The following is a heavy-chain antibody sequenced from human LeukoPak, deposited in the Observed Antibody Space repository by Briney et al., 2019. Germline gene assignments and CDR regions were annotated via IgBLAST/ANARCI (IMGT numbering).Heavy chain of an antibody. CDR2: ISSSSSTI. CDR1: GFTFSSYS. D-gene: IGHD3-16*01. CDR3: ARDFDTVPGRFGY. Sequence: GGSLRLSCAASGFTFSSYSMNWVRQAPGKGLEWVSYISSSSSTIYYADSVKGRFTISRDNAKNSLYLQMNSLRAEDTAVYYCARDFDTVPGRFGYWGQGTLVTVSS. V-gene: IGHV3-48*01. J-gene: IGHJ4*02.